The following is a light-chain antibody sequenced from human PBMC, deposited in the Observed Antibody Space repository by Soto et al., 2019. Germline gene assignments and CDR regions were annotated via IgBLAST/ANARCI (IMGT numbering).Light chain of an antibody. V-gene: IGKV3-20*01. J-gene: IGKJ5*01. CDR2: GAS. Sequence: PEEIGNLSCRTSESVTSAYLAWYQQKPGQAPRLLIYGASSRATGIPDRFSGSGSGTDFTLTISRLEPEDFAVYYCQRYGSSLTFGQGTRLEIK. CDR3: QRYGSSLT. CDR1: ESVTSAY.